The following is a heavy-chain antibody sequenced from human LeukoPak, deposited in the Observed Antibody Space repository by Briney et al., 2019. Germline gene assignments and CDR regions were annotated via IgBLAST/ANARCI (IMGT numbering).Heavy chain of an antibody. D-gene: IGHD3-10*02. CDR3: ARDMFPYYYYGMDV. CDR1: GGSISSGGYY. V-gene: IGHV4-31*03. J-gene: IGHJ6*02. CDR2: IYYSGST. Sequence: SETLSLTCTVSGGSISSGGYYWSWIRQHPGKGLEWIGYIYYSGSTYYNPSLKSRVTISVDTSKNQFSLKLSSVTAADTAVYYCARDMFPYYYYGMDVRGQGTTVTVSS.